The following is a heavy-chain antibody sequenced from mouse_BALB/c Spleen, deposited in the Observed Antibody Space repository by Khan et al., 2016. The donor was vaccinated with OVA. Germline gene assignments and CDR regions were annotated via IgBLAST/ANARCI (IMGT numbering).Heavy chain of an antibody. CDR1: GYSITSGYS. D-gene: IGHD2-1*01. Sequence: EVQLQESGPDLVKPYQSLSLTCTVTGYSITSGYSWHWIRQFPGNKLEWMGYIYYSGSITYNPYFKSRISIARDTSKNQFFLKLSSVTSEDTSTYYCARNGNYMDYWGQGTSVTVSS. V-gene: IGHV3-1*02. CDR3: ARNGNYMDY. J-gene: IGHJ4*01. CDR2: IYYSGSI.